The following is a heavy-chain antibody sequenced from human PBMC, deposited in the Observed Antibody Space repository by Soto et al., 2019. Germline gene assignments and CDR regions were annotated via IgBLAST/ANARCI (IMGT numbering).Heavy chain of an antibody. D-gene: IGHD3-10*01. CDR3: ARDLAYYGPAAYSYYGMDV. CDR2: ISGSSSYT. Sequence: PGGSLRLSCAASGFTFSDYYMSWIRQAPGKGLEWVSYISGSSSYTNYADSVKGRFTISSDKAKKSLYLHMNSLGAEDTAVYYCARDLAYYGPAAYSYYGMDVWGQGTTVTGSS. CDR1: GFTFSDYY. V-gene: IGHV3-11*06. J-gene: IGHJ6*02.